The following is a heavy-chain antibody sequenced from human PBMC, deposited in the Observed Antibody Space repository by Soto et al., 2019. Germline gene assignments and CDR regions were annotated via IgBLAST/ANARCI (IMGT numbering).Heavy chain of an antibody. D-gene: IGHD3-9*01. CDR1: GGSISSYY. CDR3: ARHVSDYDILTGYYSGYYYYYMDV. Sequence: SETVSLTCTVSGGSISSYYWSWIRQPPGKGLEWIGYIYYSGSTNYNPSLKSRVTISVDTSKNQFSLKLSSVTAADTAVYYCARHVSDYDILTGYYSGYYYYYMDVWGKGTTVTVSS. CDR2: IYYSGST. V-gene: IGHV4-59*08. J-gene: IGHJ6*03.